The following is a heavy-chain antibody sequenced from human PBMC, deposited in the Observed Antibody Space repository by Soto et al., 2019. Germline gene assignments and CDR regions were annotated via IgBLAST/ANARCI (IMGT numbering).Heavy chain of an antibody. V-gene: IGHV2-5*02. CDR1: GFSLSTSGVG. CDR3: AHSLIGYYYDSSGSNWFDP. D-gene: IGHD3-22*01. CDR2: IYWEDDK. Sequence: SGPTLVNPTQTLTLTCTFSGFSLSTSGVGVGWIRQPPGKALEWLALIYWEDDKRYSPSLKSRLTITKDTSKNQVVLTMTNMDPVDTATYYCAHSLIGYYYDSSGSNWFDPWGQGTLVTVSS. J-gene: IGHJ5*02.